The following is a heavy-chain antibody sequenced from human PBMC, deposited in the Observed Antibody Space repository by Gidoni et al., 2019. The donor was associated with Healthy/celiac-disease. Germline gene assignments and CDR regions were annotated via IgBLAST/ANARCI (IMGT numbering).Heavy chain of an antibody. D-gene: IGHD6-25*01. CDR3: AKDMRQQRPQNLYYYYYGMDV. Sequence: EVQLVESGGVVVQPGGSLRLSCAASGFTFDDYAMHWVRQAPGKGLEWVSLISWDGGSTYYADSVKGRFTISRDNSKNSLYLQMNSLRAEDTALYYCAKDMRQQRPQNLYYYYYGMDVWGQGTTVTVSS. CDR2: ISWDGGST. CDR1: GFTFDDYA. V-gene: IGHV3-43D*03. J-gene: IGHJ6*02.